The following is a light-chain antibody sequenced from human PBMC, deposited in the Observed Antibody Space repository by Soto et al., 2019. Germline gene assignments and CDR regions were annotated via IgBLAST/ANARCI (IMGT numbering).Light chain of an antibody. CDR1: KSISTW. CDR2: RAS. V-gene: IGKV1-5*03. CDR3: QQYNSYWT. J-gene: IGKJ1*01. Sequence: DIQMTQSPSTLSASVGDRVTIICGASKSISTWLAWYQHKPGKAPKLLIYRASSLESGVPSRFSGSGSGTEFTLTISSLQPDDFATYYCQQYNSYWTFGQGTKVEIK.